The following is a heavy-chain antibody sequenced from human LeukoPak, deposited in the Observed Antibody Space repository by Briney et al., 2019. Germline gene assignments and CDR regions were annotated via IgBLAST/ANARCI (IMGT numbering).Heavy chain of an antibody. D-gene: IGHD3-22*01. J-gene: IGHJ6*03. CDR2: IHPKSGGA. CDR3: ARAYYDSSGYFGWGTDYYYYYMDV. Sequence: ASVKVSCKASGYTFTANYIHWVRQAPGQGLEWVGRIHPKSGGANYAQKFRDRVTLTRDTSINIAYMELSGLRSDDAAVYYCARAYYDSSGYFGWGTDYYYYYMDVWGEGTTVTISS. CDR1: GYTFTANY. V-gene: IGHV1-2*06.